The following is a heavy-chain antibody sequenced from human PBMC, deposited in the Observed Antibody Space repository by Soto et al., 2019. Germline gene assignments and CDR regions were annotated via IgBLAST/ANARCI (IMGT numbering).Heavy chain of an antibody. V-gene: IGHV4-59*12. CDR1: GGSISSYY. D-gene: IGHD1-26*01. J-gene: IGHJ5*02. CDR3: ASRPSGSGFDP. Sequence: PSETLSLTCTVSGGSISSYYWSWIRQPPGKGLEWIGYIYYSGSTNYSPSLKSRVTISVDRSKNQFSLKLSSVTAADTAVYYCASRPSGSGFDPWGQGTLVTVSS. CDR2: IYYSGST.